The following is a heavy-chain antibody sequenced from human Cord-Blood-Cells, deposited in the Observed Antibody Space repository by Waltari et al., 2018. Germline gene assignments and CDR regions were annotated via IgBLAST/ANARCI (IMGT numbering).Heavy chain of an antibody. J-gene: IGHJ3*02. CDR2: SSSSSSTI. Sequence: EVQLVESGGGLVQPGGSLSLSCASPGFTFSSYSLNWVCQAPGKGLEWVSYSSSSSSTIYYADSVEGRFTISRDNAKNSLYLQMNSLRASVFWSGYYLDAFDIWGQGTMVTVSS. CDR1: GFTFSSYS. V-gene: IGHV3-48*01. CDR3: LDAFDI. D-gene: IGHD3-3*01.